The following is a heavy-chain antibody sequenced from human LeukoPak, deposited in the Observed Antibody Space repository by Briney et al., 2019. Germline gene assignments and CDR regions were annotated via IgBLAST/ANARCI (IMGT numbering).Heavy chain of an antibody. Sequence: GGSLRLSCAASGFTFSSYAMTWVRQVPGKGPEWVSGISGSGDSTYYADSVKGRFTISRDNSKNTLYLQMSGLGAEDTAVYYCATSAHIEVGTAPPPDYWGQGTLVTVTS. CDR2: ISGSGDST. D-gene: IGHD2-21*02. V-gene: IGHV3-23*01. CDR3: ATSAHIEVGTAPPPDY. J-gene: IGHJ4*02. CDR1: GFTFSSYA.